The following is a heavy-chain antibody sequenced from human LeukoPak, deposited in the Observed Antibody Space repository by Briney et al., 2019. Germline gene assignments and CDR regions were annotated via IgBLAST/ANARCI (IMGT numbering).Heavy chain of an antibody. CDR1: GFTFSSHW. J-gene: IGHJ5*02. CDR2: IKQDGSEK. CDR3: ARAPGGWFDP. Sequence: PGGSLRLSCAASGFTFSSHWMSWVRQAPGKGLEWVANIKQDGSEKYYVDSVKGRFTISRDNAKNSLYLQMNSLRAEDTAVYYCARAPGGWFDPWGQGTLVTVSS. V-gene: IGHV3-7*01.